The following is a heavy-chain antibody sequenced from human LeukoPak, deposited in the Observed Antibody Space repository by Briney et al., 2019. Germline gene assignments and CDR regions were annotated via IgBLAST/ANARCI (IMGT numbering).Heavy chain of an antibody. CDR1: GFTFSSHW. J-gene: IGHJ4*02. D-gene: IGHD6-19*01. Sequence: PGGSLRLSCTASGFTFSSHWMTWVRQPPRKGLEWVANIKEDGSVKYYVDSVKGRFTISIDNTKNALYLQMNSLRADDTAVYFCARDSTWLLDYWGQGTLITVSS. CDR2: IKEDGSVK. CDR3: ARDSTWLLDY. V-gene: IGHV3-7*03.